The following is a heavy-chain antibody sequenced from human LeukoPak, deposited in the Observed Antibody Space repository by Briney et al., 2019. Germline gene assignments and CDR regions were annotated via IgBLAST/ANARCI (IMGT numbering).Heavy chain of an antibody. J-gene: IGHJ4*02. Sequence: GTSLRLSCAASGFTFTSYGMHWVRQAPGKGLEWVALIWYDGRKKYYADSVKGRFTISRDDSRNTLYLQMNSLRAEDTAVYYCARLGSGWSSDYWGQGTLVTVSS. V-gene: IGHV3-33*01. CDR1: GFTFTSYG. D-gene: IGHD6-13*01. CDR3: ARLGSGWSSDY. CDR2: IWYDGRKK.